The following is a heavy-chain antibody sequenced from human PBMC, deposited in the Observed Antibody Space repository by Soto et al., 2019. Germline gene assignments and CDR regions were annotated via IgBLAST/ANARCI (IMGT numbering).Heavy chain of an antibody. Sequence: ASVKVSCKASGYTFTGYYMHWVRQAPGQGLEWMGWINPNSGGTNYAQKFQGWVTMTRDTSISTAYMELSRLRSDDTAVYYCARGYYDSSGSNFDCWGQGTLVTVSS. J-gene: IGHJ4*02. V-gene: IGHV1-2*04. CDR3: ARGYYDSSGSNFDC. CDR2: INPNSGGT. D-gene: IGHD3-22*01. CDR1: GYTFTGYY.